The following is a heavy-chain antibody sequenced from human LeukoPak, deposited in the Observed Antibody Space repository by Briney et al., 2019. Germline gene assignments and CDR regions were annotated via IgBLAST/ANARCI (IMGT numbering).Heavy chain of an antibody. D-gene: IGHD6-19*01. V-gene: IGHV4-39*02. J-gene: IGHJ4*02. CDR1: GGSISSTSYY. CDR2: NGGST. CDR3: ARFGLHSSGWHIYYYDY. Sequence: PSETLSLTCTVSGGSISSTSYYWGWIRQPPGKGLEWIGNNGGSTIYNPSLKSRVTISVDTSRNHFSLKLSSVTAADTAMYYCARFGLHSSGWHIYYYDYWGQGSLVIVSS.